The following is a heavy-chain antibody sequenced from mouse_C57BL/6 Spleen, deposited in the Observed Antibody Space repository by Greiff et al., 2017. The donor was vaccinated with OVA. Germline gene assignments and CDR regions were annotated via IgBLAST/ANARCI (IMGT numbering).Heavy chain of an antibody. Sequence: QVQLQQSGAELVRPGSSVKLSCKASGYTFTSYWMHWVKQRPIQGLEWIGNIDPSDSETHYNQKFKDKATLTVDKSSSTAYMQLSSLTSEDSAVYYCAKNDYSNYVGAMDYWGQGTSVTVSS. V-gene: IGHV1-52*01. CDR1: GYTFTSYW. D-gene: IGHD2-5*01. CDR2: IDPSDSET. CDR3: AKNDYSNYVGAMDY. J-gene: IGHJ4*01.